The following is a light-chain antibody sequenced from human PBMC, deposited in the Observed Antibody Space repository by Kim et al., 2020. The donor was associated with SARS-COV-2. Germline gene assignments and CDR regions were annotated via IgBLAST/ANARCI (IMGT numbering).Light chain of an antibody. CDR1: GTDIGRNT. V-gene: IGLV1-44*01. Sequence: GLRRTIACSVTGTDIGRNTVNWYPQLPGPAPKRLIYYNNQRPSGVPDRFSGSKSGPSASLAISGLQSDDESDYYCAAWDDSLNGLVFGGGTQLTVL. CDR2: YNN. CDR3: AAWDDSLNGLV. J-gene: IGLJ2*01.